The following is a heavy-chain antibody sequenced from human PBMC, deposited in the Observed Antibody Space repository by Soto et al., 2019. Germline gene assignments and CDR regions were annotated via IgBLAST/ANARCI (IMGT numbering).Heavy chain of an antibody. Sequence: QVHLVQSGAEVKKPGASVRVSCKASGYSFTGNSMHWVRQAPGQGLEWMGWINPNNGGTNYAQRFRRWATKTRDTPVSTAYMDLNRLKSGDTAVYYCVIQRSGVVYWGQGTLVTVSS. J-gene: IGHJ4*02. CDR1: GYSFTGNS. D-gene: IGHD2-15*01. V-gene: IGHV1-2*04. CDR2: INPNNGGT. CDR3: VIQRSGVVY.